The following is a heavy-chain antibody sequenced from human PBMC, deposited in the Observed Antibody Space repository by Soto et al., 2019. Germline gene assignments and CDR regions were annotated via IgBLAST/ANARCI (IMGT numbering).Heavy chain of an antibody. CDR1: GGSISSRSYY. D-gene: IGHD2-15*01. Sequence: SSETLSLTCTVSGGSISSRSYYWGWIRQPPGKGREWIGSIYYSGSTYYNPSLKSRVTISVETSKNQFSLKLSSVTAADTAVYYCARERYCSGGSCYAAGMDVWGQGTTVTVSS. CDR2: IYYSGST. V-gene: IGHV4-39*07. J-gene: IGHJ6*02. CDR3: ARERYCSGGSCYAAGMDV.